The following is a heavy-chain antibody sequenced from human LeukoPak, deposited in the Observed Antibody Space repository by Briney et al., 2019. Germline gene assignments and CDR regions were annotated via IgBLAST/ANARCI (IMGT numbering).Heavy chain of an antibody. V-gene: IGHV3-NL1*01. D-gene: IGHD3-3*01. CDR3: ARDAGITIR. J-gene: IGHJ4*02. CDR1: GFTFSSYG. Sequence: GGSLRLSCAASGFTFSSYGMHWVRQAPGKGLEWVSVIYSGGSTYYADSVKGRFTISRDNSKNTLYLQMNSLRAEDTAVYYCARDAGITIRWGQGTLVTVSS. CDR2: IYSGGST.